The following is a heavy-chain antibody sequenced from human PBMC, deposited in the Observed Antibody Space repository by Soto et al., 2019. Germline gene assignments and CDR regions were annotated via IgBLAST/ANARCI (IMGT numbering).Heavy chain of an antibody. CDR2: INPNSGGT. CDR1: GYTFTGYY. Sequence: VASVKVSCKASGYTFTGYYMHWVRQAPGQGLEWMGWINPNSGGTNYAQKFQGRVTMTRDTSISTAYMELSRLRSDDTAVYYCARDRELDYGMDVWGQGTTVTVSS. J-gene: IGHJ6*02. CDR3: ARDRELDYGMDV. V-gene: IGHV1-2*02. D-gene: IGHD1-26*01.